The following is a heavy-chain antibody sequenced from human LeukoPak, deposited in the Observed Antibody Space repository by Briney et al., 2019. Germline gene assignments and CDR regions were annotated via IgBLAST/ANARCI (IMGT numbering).Heavy chain of an antibody. CDR3: ARGTAVADD. V-gene: IGHV3-11*01. J-gene: IGHJ4*02. CDR1: GFTFSDYY. CDR2: ISNSGTTM. Sequence: PGGSLRLSCAASGFTFSDYYMSWIRQAPGKGLEWVSDISNSGTTMNYADSVKGRFTISRDNTKNSLFLQMSSLRGDDTAVYYCARGTAVADDWGQGTLVTVSS. D-gene: IGHD6-19*01.